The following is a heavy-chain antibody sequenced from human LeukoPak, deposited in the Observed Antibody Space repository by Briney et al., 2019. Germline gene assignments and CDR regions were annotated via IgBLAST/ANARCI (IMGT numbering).Heavy chain of an antibody. D-gene: IGHD3-3*01. Sequence: SETLSLTCTVSGGSISSGDYYWSWIRQPPGKGLEWIGYIYYSGSTYYNPSLKSRVTISVDTSKNQFSLKLSSVTAADTAVYYCARGITIFGVDPASYFDYWGQGTLVTVSS. CDR3: ARGITIFGVDPASYFDY. CDR2: IYYSGST. V-gene: IGHV4-30-4*01. J-gene: IGHJ4*02. CDR1: GGSISSGDYY.